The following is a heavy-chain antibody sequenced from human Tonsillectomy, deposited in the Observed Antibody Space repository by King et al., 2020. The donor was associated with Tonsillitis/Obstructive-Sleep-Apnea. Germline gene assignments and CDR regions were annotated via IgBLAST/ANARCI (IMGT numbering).Heavy chain of an antibody. J-gene: IGHJ6*03. Sequence: EVQLVESGGGLVKPGGSLRLSCAASGFTFSSYSMNWVRQAPGKGLEWVSSISSSSNYIYYADSVKGRFTISRDNAKYSLYLQMNSLRAEDTAVYYCARVRAPAATGSNYYMDVWGKGTTVTVSS. D-gene: IGHD2-2*01. V-gene: IGHV3-21*01. CDR3: ARVRAPAATGSNYYMDV. CDR1: GFTFSSYS. CDR2: ISSSSNYI.